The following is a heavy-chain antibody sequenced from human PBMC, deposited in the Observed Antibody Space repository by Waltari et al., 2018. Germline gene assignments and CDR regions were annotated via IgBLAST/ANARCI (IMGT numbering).Heavy chain of an antibody. CDR2: ISGSGGST. V-gene: IGHV3-23*01. CDR1: SYA. CDR3: AKVYYDSSGYIPY. J-gene: IGHJ4*02. D-gene: IGHD3-22*01. Sequence: SYAMSWVRQAPGKGLEWVSAISGSGGSTYYADSVKGRFTISRDNSKNTLYLQMNSLRAEDTAVYYCAKVYYDSSGYIPYWGQGTLVTVSS.